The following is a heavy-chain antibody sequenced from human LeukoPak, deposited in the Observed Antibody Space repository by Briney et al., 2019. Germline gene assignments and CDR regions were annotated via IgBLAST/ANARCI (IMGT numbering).Heavy chain of an antibody. CDR3: AGKWSEAALDI. D-gene: IGHD1-26*01. J-gene: IGHJ3*02. Sequence: KPSETLSLTCTVSGGSISNYYWSWIRQPPGKGLEWIGYIYYSGSTNYNASLKSRVTISEDTSKNQLSLKLSSVTAADTAMYYCAGKWSEAALDIWGQGTMVTVSS. CDR1: GGSISNYY. CDR2: IYYSGST. V-gene: IGHV4-59*08.